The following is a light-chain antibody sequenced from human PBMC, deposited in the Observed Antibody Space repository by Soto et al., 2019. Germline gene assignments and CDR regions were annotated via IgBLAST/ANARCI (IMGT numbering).Light chain of an antibody. CDR2: EGR. Sequence: QSVLTQPASVSGSPGQSITISCTGTSSDVGSYNLVSWYQQHPGKAPKVIIYEGRKRPSGVSNRFSGSKSGNTASLTISGLQAEDEADYYCSSYTSSITYVFGTGTKVTVL. J-gene: IGLJ1*01. CDR1: SSDVGSYNL. CDR3: SSYTSSITYV. V-gene: IGLV2-14*02.